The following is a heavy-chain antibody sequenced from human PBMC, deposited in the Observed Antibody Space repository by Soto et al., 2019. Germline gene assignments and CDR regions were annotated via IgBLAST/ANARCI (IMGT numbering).Heavy chain of an antibody. CDR2: LVPVFGTA. CDR1: GGTFSSLA. Sequence: QVQLVQSGAEVKKPGSSVKVSCKASGGTFSSLAISWVRQAPGQGLEWMGGLVPVFGTANYAQKFQDRVNITADKSTSTSYMELSSLRAEDTSVYYCARSPGFFDYWGQGTLVTVSS. J-gene: IGHJ4*02. V-gene: IGHV1-69*06. D-gene: IGHD3-10*01. CDR3: ARSPGFFDY.